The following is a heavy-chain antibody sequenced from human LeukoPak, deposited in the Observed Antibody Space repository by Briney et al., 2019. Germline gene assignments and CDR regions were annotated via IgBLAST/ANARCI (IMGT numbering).Heavy chain of an antibody. CDR3: AKDLSSGSRRAY. CDR1: GFTFSSYS. CDR2: ITSSSSYI. V-gene: IGHV3-21*01. D-gene: IGHD6-19*01. J-gene: IGHJ4*02. Sequence: GGSLRLSCAASGFTFSSYSMNWVRQAPGKGLEWVSSITSSSSYIYYADSVKGRFTISRDNAKNSLYLQMNSLRAEDTGVYYCAKDLSSGSRRAYWGQGTLVTVSS.